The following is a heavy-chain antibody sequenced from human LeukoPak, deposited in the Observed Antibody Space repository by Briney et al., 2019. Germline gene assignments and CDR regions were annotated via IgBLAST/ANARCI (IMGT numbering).Heavy chain of an antibody. CDR2: NSGST. CDR3: ARHRGYYDSSGDGYYFDY. Sequence: SSETLSLTCTVSGGSISNNNYYWGWLRQPPGKGLEWIGSNSGSTYYNPSLKSRVTISVDTSKNQFSLKLTSVTAADTAVYYCARHRGYYDSSGDGYYFDYWGQGTLVTVSS. CDR1: GGSISNNNYY. V-gene: IGHV4-39*01. J-gene: IGHJ4*02. D-gene: IGHD3-22*01.